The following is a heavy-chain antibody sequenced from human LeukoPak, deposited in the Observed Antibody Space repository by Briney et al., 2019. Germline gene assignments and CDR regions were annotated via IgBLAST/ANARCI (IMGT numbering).Heavy chain of an antibody. V-gene: IGHV4-59*01. CDR2: IYYSGST. Sequence: AGGSLRLSCAASGFTFSSYTMNWVRQPPGKGLEWIGYIYYSGSTNYNPSLKSRVTISVDTSKNQFSLKLSSVTAADTAVYYCARDRIAVAGGLDYWGQGTLVTVSS. CDR3: ARDRIAVAGGLDY. D-gene: IGHD6-19*01. J-gene: IGHJ4*02. CDR1: GFTFSSYT.